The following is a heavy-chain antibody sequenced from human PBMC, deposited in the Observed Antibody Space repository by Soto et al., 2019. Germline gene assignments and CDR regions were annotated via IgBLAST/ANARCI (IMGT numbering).Heavy chain of an antibody. J-gene: IGHJ4*02. CDR2: IIPILGIA. D-gene: IGHD5-12*01. CDR3: ARDQGIVATTSFDY. CDR1: GGSFSSYT. V-gene: IGHV1-69*08. Sequence: QVQLVQSGAEVKKPGSSVKVTCKASGGSFSSYTMSWVRQAPGQGLEWMGRIIPILGIANYAQKFQGRVTITADKSTSTAYMELSSLRSEDTAVYYCARDQGIVATTSFDYWGQGTLVTVSS.